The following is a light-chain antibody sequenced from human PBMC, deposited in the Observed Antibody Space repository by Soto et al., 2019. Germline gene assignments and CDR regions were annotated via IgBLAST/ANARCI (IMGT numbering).Light chain of an antibody. CDR3: QQYNNWPYT. J-gene: IGKJ3*01. CDR2: GAS. V-gene: IGKV3D-15*01. Sequence: MVMTQSPATLSVSPGERATLSCRASQSVSTKLAWYQQKPGQAPRLLIYGASTRATGIPARFSGSGSGTEFTLTISSLQSEDFAVYSCQQYNNWPYTFGPGTRVDIK. CDR1: QSVSTK.